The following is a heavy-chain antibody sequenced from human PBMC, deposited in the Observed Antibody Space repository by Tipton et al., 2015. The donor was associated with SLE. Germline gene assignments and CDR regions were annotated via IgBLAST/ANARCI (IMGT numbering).Heavy chain of an antibody. D-gene: IGHD6-13*01. J-gene: IGHJ6*02. CDR3: AKGRGGSSWFYNYDMDV. CDR1: GFTFSNSA. CDR2: VYSAGSNT. V-gene: IGHV3-23*03. Sequence: SLRLSCAASGFTFSNSAMSWVRQAPGKGLEWVSVVYSAGSNTYYAASVKGRFATSRDNSNNTLYLEMSSLRVDDTAVYYCAKGRGGSSWFYNYDMDVWGQGTTVTVSS.